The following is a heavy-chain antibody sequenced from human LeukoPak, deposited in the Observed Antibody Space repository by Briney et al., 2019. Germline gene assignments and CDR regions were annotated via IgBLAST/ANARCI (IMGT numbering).Heavy chain of an antibody. CDR2: INSDGSST. J-gene: IGHJ4*02. CDR1: GFTFSNYW. Sequence: PGGSLRLSCAASGFTFSNYWMHWVRQAPGKGLVWVSRINSDGSSTNYADSVKGRFTISRDNAKNTLYLHMNSLRPEDTAVYYCARARSPFDWLSYWAHWGQGTLVTVSS. D-gene: IGHD3-9*01. V-gene: IGHV3-74*01. CDR3: ARARSPFDWLSYWAH.